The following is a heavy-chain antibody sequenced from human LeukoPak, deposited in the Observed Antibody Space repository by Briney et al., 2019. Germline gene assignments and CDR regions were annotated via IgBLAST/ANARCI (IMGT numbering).Heavy chain of an antibody. V-gene: IGHV3-30*04. CDR1: GWTFSSYA. CDR2: ISYDGSNK. J-gene: IGHJ5*02. D-gene: IGHD2-2*01. CDR3: ARGYCSSTSCYRRGNWFDP. Sequence: PGGSLRLSCAASGWTFSSYAMHWVRQAPGKGLEWVAVISYDGSNKYYADSVKGRFTISRDNSKNTLYLQMNSLRAEDTAVYYCARGYCSSTSCYRRGNWFDPWGQGTRVTVSS.